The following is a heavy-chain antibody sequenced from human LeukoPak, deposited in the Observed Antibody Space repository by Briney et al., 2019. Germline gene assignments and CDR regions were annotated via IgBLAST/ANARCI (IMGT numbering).Heavy chain of an antibody. CDR2: ISASSSTI. CDR1: GFTFSTYR. Sequence: GGSLRLSCAASGFTFSTYRMNWVRQAPGKGLEWVSYISASSSTIYYADSMKGRFTISRDNAKNSLYLQMNSLGAEDTAVSYCARDLGGHYDYVWGSYRGGYFDYWGQGTLVTVSS. J-gene: IGHJ4*02. CDR3: ARDLGGHYDYVWGSYRGGYFDY. V-gene: IGHV3-48*01. D-gene: IGHD3-16*01.